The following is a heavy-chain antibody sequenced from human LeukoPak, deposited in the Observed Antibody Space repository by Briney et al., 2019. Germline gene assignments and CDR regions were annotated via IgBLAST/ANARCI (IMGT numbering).Heavy chain of an antibody. CDR1: GGSISSSNW. CDR3: ARKAYCGGDCYSFDY. CDR2: IYHSGST. Sequence: SETLSLTCAVSGGSISSSNWWSWVRQPPGKGLEWIGEIYHSGSTNYNPSLKSRVTISVDKSKNQFSLKLSSVTAADTAVYYCARKAYCGGDCYSFDYWGQGTLVTVSS. J-gene: IGHJ4*02. V-gene: IGHV4-4*02. D-gene: IGHD2-21*02.